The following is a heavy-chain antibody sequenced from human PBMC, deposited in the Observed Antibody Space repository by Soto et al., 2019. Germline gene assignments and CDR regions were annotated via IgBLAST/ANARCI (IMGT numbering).Heavy chain of an antibody. CDR2: ISSSSSYI. V-gene: IGHV3-21*01. Sequence: EVQLVESGGGLVKPGGSLRLSCAASGFTFSSYSMNWVRQAPGKGLEWVSSISSSSSYIYYADSVKGRFTISRDNAKNSLYLQMNSLRAEDTAVYYCARVEYCSGGSCSHYFDYWGQGTLVTVSS. J-gene: IGHJ4*02. CDR3: ARVEYCSGGSCSHYFDY. CDR1: GFTFSSYS. D-gene: IGHD2-15*01.